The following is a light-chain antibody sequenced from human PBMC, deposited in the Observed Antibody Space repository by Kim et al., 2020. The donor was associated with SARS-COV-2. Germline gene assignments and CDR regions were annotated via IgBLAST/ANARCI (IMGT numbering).Light chain of an antibody. Sequence: QSVLTQPPSASGTPGQRVTISSSGSTSNIGSNYVYWYQQFPGTAPKLLIYRNNQRPSGVPDRFSGSKSGTSASLAISGLRSEYEADYYCAAWDDSLSALVFGTGTKVTVL. CDR1: TSNIGSNY. CDR2: RNN. V-gene: IGLV1-47*01. CDR3: AAWDDSLSALV. J-gene: IGLJ1*01.